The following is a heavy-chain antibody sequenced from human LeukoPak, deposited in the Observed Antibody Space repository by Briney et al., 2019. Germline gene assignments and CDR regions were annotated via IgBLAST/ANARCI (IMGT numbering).Heavy chain of an antibody. V-gene: IGHV6-1*01. Sequence: SQTLSLTCAISGDSFSSNSAAWNWLRQSPSRGLEWLGRTYYRSKLYNDYAVSVKSLITINPDTSKNQFSLQLNSVTPEDTAVYYCARTYSSSLYYYYYYMDVWGKGTTVTISS. J-gene: IGHJ6*03. D-gene: IGHD6-13*01. CDR1: GDSFSSNSAA. CDR3: ARTYSSSLYYYYYYMDV. CDR2: TYYRSKLYN.